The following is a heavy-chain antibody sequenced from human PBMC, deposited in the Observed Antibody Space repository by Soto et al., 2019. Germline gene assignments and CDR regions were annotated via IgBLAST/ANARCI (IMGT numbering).Heavy chain of an antibody. CDR2: ISGTSSTT. Sequence: EVQLVESGGGLVQPGGSMRLSCAASGFSFNTYSMNWVRQAPGKGLEWLSYISGTSSTTYYADSVKGRFTISRDNAKNSLYLQMNSLRAEDTALYHCAREAPTIGSQYFQHWGQGTLVTVSS. V-gene: IGHV3-48*01. CDR3: AREAPTIGSQYFQH. CDR1: GFSFNTYS. J-gene: IGHJ1*01. D-gene: IGHD1-26*01.